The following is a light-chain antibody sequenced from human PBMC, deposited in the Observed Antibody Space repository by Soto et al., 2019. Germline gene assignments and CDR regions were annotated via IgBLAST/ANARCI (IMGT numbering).Light chain of an antibody. J-gene: IGKJ1*01. CDR2: DAS. V-gene: IGKV1-5*01. CDR1: QSISNW. CDR3: QQYNGYSWT. Sequence: DIQMTQSPYTLSASVGDRVTITFRASQSISNWLAWYQQKPGKAPKLLIYDASTLESGVPSRFSASGLGTEFTLTISSLQSEDFATYYCQQYNGYSWTFGQGTKVDIK.